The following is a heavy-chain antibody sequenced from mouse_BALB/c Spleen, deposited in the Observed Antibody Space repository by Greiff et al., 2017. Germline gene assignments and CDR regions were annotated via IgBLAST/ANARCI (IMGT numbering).Heavy chain of an antibody. Sequence: EVKLEESGPGLVKPSQSLSLTCTVTGYSITSDYAWNWIRQFPGNKLEWMGYISYSGSTSYNPSLKSRISITRDTSKNQFFLQLNSVTTEDTATYYCASEVYYGYGGAMDYWGQGTSVTVSS. CDR2: ISYSGST. V-gene: IGHV3-2*02. D-gene: IGHD1-2*01. CDR3: ASEVYYGYGGAMDY. CDR1: GYSITSDYA. J-gene: IGHJ4*01.